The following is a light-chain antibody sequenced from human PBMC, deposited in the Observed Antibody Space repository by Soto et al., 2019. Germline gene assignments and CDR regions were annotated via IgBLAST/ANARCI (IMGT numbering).Light chain of an antibody. J-gene: IGKJ4*01. CDR1: QSVSTNY. CDR3: QQYVSLPRT. Sequence: EIVLTQSPGTLSLSPGERATLSCRASQSVSTNYLAWYQQKPGQAPRLLISGASSRATGIPDRFSGSGSGADFTLTISRLEPEDFAVYYCQQYVSLPRTFGGGTKVEIK. V-gene: IGKV3-20*01. CDR2: GAS.